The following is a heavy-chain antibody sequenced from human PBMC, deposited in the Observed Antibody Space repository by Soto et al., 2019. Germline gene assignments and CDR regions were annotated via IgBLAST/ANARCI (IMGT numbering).Heavy chain of an antibody. CDR1: GYTFTSYG. Sequence: ASVKVSCKASGYTFTSYGISWVRQAPGQGLEWMGWISAYNGNTDYAQKLQGRVTMTTDTSTTTAYMELRSLRSDDTAVYYCARRGYSGYDFHFDYWGQGTLVTVSS. CDR2: ISAYNGNT. CDR3: ARRGYSGYDFHFDY. J-gene: IGHJ4*02. V-gene: IGHV1-18*01. D-gene: IGHD5-12*01.